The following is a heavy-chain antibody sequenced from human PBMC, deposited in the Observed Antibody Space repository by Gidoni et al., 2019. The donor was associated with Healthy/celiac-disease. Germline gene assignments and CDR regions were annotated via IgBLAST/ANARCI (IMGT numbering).Heavy chain of an antibody. J-gene: IGHJ3*02. V-gene: IGHV3-20*04. CDR3: AREGYYYDRSGYTAFYI. CDR1: GFTFADYG. CDR2: INWNGGST. D-gene: IGHD3-22*01. Sequence: VESGGGVVRPGGSLRLSCAAPGFTFADYGMSWVRQAPGKGPEWVSGINWNGGSTGYADSVKGRFTISRDNAKNYLYLQMNSLRAEDPALSYCAREGYYYDRSGYTAFYIWGRGTMVTVSS.